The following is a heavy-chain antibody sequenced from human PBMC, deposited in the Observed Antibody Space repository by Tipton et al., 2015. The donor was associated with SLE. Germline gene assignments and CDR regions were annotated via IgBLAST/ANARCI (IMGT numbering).Heavy chain of an antibody. J-gene: IGHJ3*02. CDR2: INPNSGGT. CDR1: GYTFTGYY. Sequence: QLVQSGAEVKKPGASVKVSCKASGYTFTGYYMHWVRQAPGQGLEWMGWINPNSGGTNYAQKLQGRVTMTTDTSTSTAYMELRSLRSEDTAVYYCASYLGYCSSTSCYHDAFDIWGQGTMVTVSS. D-gene: IGHD2-2*01. V-gene: IGHV1-2*02. CDR3: ASYLGYCSSTSCYHDAFDI.